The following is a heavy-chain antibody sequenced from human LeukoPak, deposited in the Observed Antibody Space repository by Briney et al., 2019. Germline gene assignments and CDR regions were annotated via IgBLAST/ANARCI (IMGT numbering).Heavy chain of an antibody. Sequence: SETLSLTCAVYGGSFSGYYWSWIRRPPGKGLEWIGEINHSGSTNYNPSLKSRVAISVDTSKNQFSLKLSSVTAADTAVYYCARSMPYYDILTGSGHSPTTSDYWGQGTLVTVSS. CDR1: GGSFSGYY. CDR3: ARSMPYYDILTGSGHSPTTSDY. D-gene: IGHD3-9*01. CDR2: INHSGST. V-gene: IGHV4-34*01. J-gene: IGHJ4*02.